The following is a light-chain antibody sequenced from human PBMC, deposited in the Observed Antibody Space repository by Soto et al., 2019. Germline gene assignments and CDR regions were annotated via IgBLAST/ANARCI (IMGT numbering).Light chain of an antibody. CDR1: QGIKND. Sequence: AIQMTQSPSSLSASVGDRVTITCRASQGIKNDLGWYQQKPAKAPKLLISAASSLESGVPSRFSGSGSGTDFTLTITSLQPEDFATYYCLQDYNYPFTFGGGTRVEVK. CDR2: AAS. J-gene: IGKJ4*01. CDR3: LQDYNYPFT. V-gene: IGKV1-6*01.